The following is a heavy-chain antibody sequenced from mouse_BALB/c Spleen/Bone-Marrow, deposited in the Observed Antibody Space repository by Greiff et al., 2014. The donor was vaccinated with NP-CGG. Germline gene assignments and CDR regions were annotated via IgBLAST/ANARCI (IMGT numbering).Heavy chain of an antibody. J-gene: IGHJ1*01. V-gene: IGHV1-62-2*01. CDR1: GYTFPEDI. Sequence: QVQLKQSGAGLGKPGGSVKLSCKAFGYTFPEDILHWGKQRSGQGLGGIGGFYPGSGSIKYNEKFKDKATLTADKSSSTVYMELSRLTSEDSAVYFCARHESYGNYLYFDVWGAGTTVTVSS. D-gene: IGHD2-10*02. CDR3: ARHESYGNYLYFDV. CDR2: FYPGSGSI.